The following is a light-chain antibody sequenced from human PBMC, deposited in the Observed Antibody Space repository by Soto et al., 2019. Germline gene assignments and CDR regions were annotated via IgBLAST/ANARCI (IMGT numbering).Light chain of an antibody. CDR3: QQYNNWPPIT. V-gene: IGKV3-15*01. CDR1: QSVSSN. CDR2: GAS. Sequence: EIVMTQSPATLSVSPGERATLSCRASQSVSSNLAWYQQKPGHPPRLLIYGASTSATAIPARFSGSGSGTEFTLTISSLQSEDFAVYYCQQYNNWPPITFGQGTRLEIK. J-gene: IGKJ5*01.